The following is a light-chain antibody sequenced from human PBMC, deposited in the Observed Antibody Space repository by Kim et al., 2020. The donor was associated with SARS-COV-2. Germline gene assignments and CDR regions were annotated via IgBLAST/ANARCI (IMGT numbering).Light chain of an antibody. V-gene: IGLV2-14*03. J-gene: IGLJ3*02. CDR2: DVS. Sequence: QSALTQPASVSGSPGQSITVSCTGTNSDVGAYNFVSWYQHHPGKAPKLMIYDVSKRPSGVSNRFSGSKSGNTASLTISGLQAEDEADYYCSSYTSSATGVFGGGTK. CDR1: NSDVGAYNF. CDR3: SSYTSSATGV.